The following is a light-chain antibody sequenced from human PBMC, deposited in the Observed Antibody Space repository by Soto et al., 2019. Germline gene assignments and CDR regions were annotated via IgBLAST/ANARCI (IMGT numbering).Light chain of an antibody. V-gene: IGKV3-20*01. J-gene: IGKJ2*01. CDR2: GSS. CDR3: QQFGDPPYT. CDR1: QSVGSSN. Sequence: EVVLTQSPGTLSLSPGERATLSCRASQSVGSSNLAWYQQKYGQSPRLLIYGSSSRGTGIPERFSGSGSGTDFTLTVSRLESEDFAVYYCQQFGDPPYTFGQWTTLEI.